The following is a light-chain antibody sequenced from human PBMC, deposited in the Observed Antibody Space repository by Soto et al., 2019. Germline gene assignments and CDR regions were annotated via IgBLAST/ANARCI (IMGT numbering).Light chain of an antibody. CDR3: SSYSRRSTYV. CDR2: DVS. V-gene: IGLV2-14*03. J-gene: IGLJ1*01. CDR1: SRDVGGYNY. Sequence: QSVLAQPASVSGSPGQSITISCTGTSRDVGGYNYVSWYQQHPGKAPKLIIYDVSYRPSGVSNRFSGSKSGNTASLTISGLQAEDEADYFCSSYSRRSTYVFXTGTKVTVL.